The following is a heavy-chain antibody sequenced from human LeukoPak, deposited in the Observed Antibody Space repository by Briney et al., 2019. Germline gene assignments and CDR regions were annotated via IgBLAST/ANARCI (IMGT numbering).Heavy chain of an antibody. CDR3: ARATVYSSSWVPYYYYGMDV. CDR1: GGTFSSCA. Sequence: ASVKVSCKASGGTFSSCAISWVRQAPGQGLEWMGRIIPILGIANYAQKLQGRVTITADKSTSTAYMELSSLRSEDTAVYYCARATVYSSSWVPYYYYGMDVWGQGTTVTVSS. D-gene: IGHD6-13*01. J-gene: IGHJ6*02. CDR2: IIPILGIA. V-gene: IGHV1-69*04.